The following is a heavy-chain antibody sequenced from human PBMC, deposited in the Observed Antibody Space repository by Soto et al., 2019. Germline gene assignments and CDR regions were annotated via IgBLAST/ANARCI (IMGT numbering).Heavy chain of an antibody. J-gene: IGHJ4*02. CDR2: TRNKANSYTT. CDR1: GFTLSDNY. CDR3: AREVFSYAPKGEVYNH. V-gene: IGHV3-72*01. Sequence: GGSLRLSCAASGFTLSDNYIDWVRQAPGKGLEWVGRTRNKANSYTTEYAASVKGRFTISRDDSKNSLYLQMNSLKTEDTAVYYCAREVFSYAPKGEVYNHWRQGSLLTSFS. D-gene: IGHD5-18*01.